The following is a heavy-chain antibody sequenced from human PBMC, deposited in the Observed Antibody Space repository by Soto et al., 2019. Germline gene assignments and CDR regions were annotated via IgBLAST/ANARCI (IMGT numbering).Heavy chain of an antibody. CDR1: GASISSYY. V-gene: IGHV4-59*01. Sequence: PSETLSLTCTVSGASISSYYWSWIRQPPGKSLEWIGYIYSSGSSNSNPSLKSRVTMSVDTSNNQFSMKFYSVTAADTALYFCASGGTYYGRFDYWGQGVLVTVSS. CDR2: IYSSGSS. CDR3: ASGGTYYGRFDY. J-gene: IGHJ4*02. D-gene: IGHD1-26*01.